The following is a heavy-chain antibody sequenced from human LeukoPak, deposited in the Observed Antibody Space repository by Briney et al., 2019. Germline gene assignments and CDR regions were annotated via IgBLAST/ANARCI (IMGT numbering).Heavy chain of an antibody. J-gene: IGHJ5*02. Sequence: SVTVPCKASGRAFSAYYIIWLRQPPGQGLEWMGGDIPIFATPVYTQRFQGRLSITADESTNTAYMELSSLTSEDAAVFCGARAVGGTVLSGGVRFDPWGQGTLVTVSS. CDR3: ARAVGGTVLSGGVRFDP. D-gene: IGHD6-19*01. CDR1: GRAFSAYY. CDR2: DIPIFATP. V-gene: IGHV1-69*13.